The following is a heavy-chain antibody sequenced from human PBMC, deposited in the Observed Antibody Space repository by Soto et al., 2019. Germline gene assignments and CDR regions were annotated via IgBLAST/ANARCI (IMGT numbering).Heavy chain of an antibody. CDR1: AFSLSNVW. CDR2: IKSKTDGGTT. CDR3: TTDLLRYYVMAV. J-gene: IGHJ6*02. V-gene: IGHV3-15*07. D-gene: IGHD2-15*01. Sequence: EVPLVESGGGLIKPGGSLSLSCEASAFSLSNVWMNWVRKAPGKGLEWVGRIKSKTDGGTTDVAAPVKGRFTISRDDSKNTLYLQMSSLKTEDTAVYYCTTDLLRYYVMAVWGQGTTVTVSS.